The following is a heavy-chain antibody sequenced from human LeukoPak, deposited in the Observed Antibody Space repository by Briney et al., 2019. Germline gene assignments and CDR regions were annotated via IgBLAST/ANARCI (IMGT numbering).Heavy chain of an antibody. V-gene: IGHV3-21*01. CDR2: ISSSSSYI. J-gene: IGHJ6*03. CDR1: VFTFSSYS. Sequence: PGGSLRLSCAASVFTFSSYSMNWVRQAPGKGLEWVSSISSSSSYIYYADSVKGRFTISRDNAKNSLYLQMNSLRAEDTAVYYCARDYGELVVVGARIPTSNYYYYYYMDVWGKGTTVTVSS. CDR3: ARDYGELVVVGARIPTSNYYYYYYMDV. D-gene: IGHD2-15*01.